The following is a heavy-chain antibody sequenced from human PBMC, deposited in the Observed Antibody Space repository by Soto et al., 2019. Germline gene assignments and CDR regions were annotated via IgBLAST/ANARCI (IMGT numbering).Heavy chain of an antibody. V-gene: IGHV1-2*04. Sequence: ALVKVSCKASGYTFTSYYMHWVRQAPGQGLEWMGWINPNSGGTNYAQKFQGWVTMTRDTSISTAYMELSRLRSDDTAVYYCARSAVPIVVVPAARSWFDPWGQGTLVTVSS. D-gene: IGHD2-2*01. CDR1: GYTFTSYY. CDR3: ARSAVPIVVVPAARSWFDP. CDR2: INPNSGGT. J-gene: IGHJ5*02.